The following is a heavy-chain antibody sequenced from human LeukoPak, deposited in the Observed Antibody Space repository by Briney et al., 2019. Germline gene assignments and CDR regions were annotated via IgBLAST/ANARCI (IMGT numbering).Heavy chain of an antibody. Sequence: GGSLRLSCAASGFAFSSYAMSWVRQAPGKGLEWVSAISGSGGSTYYADSVKGRFTISRDNSKNTLYLQMNSLRAEDTAVYYCAKRRDYYDSSGYALWGQGTLVTVSS. D-gene: IGHD3-22*01. CDR2: ISGSGGST. J-gene: IGHJ4*02. CDR1: GFAFSSYA. V-gene: IGHV3-23*01. CDR3: AKRRDYYDSSGYAL.